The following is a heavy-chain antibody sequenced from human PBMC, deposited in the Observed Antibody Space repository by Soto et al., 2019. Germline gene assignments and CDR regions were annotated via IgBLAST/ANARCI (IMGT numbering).Heavy chain of an antibody. CDR3: ARTPYYDSSGHY. V-gene: IGHV1-69*02. CDR1: GGTFSSYT. J-gene: IGHJ4*02. CDR2: IIPILGIA. Sequence: QVQLVQSGAEVKKPGSSVKVSCKASGGTFSSYTISWVRQAPGQGLEWMGRIIPILGIANYAQKFLGRVTITADKSTSTAYMELSSLRSEDTAVYYCARTPYYDSSGHYWGQGTLVTVSS. D-gene: IGHD3-22*01.